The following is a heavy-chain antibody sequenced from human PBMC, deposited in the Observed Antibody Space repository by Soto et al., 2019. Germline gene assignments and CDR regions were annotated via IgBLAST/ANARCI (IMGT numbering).Heavy chain of an antibody. V-gene: IGHV4-34*01. D-gene: IGHD3-22*01. Sequence: SETLSLTCAVYGGSFSGYYWNWIRQPPGKGLEWIGEINHSGSTNYNPSLKSRVTISVDTSKNQFSLKLSSVTAADTAVYYCARSPDSSGYYPRRYYYGMDVWGQGTKVTVSS. CDR1: GGSFSGYY. J-gene: IGHJ6*02. CDR3: ARSPDSSGYYPRRYYYGMDV. CDR2: INHSGST.